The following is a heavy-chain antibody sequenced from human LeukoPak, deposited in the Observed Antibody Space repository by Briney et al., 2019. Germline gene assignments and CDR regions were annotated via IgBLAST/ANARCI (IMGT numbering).Heavy chain of an antibody. CDR2: ISGSGGGT. Sequence: PGGSLRLSCAASGFTFSSYGMHWVRQAPGKGLEWVSAISGSGGGTYYADSVKGRFTISRDNSKNTLYLQMNSLRAEDTAVYYCAKVGGGMVRGVIISDYWGQGTLVTVSS. D-gene: IGHD3-10*01. J-gene: IGHJ4*02. CDR1: GFTFSSYG. CDR3: AKVGGGMVRGVIISDY. V-gene: IGHV3-23*01.